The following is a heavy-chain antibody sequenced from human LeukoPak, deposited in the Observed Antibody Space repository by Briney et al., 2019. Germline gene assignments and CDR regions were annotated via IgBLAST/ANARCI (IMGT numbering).Heavy chain of an antibody. J-gene: IGHJ3*02. V-gene: IGHV4-31*03. CDR1: GGSISSGGYY. CDR2: IYYSGST. D-gene: IGHD2/OR15-2a*01. Sequence: SETLSLTCTVSGGSISSGGYYWSWIRQHPGKGLEWIGYIYYSGSTYYNPSLKSRVTISVDTSKNQFSLKLSSVTAADTAVYYCARGSSNRSDAFGIWGQGTMVTVSS. CDR3: ARGSSNRSDAFGI.